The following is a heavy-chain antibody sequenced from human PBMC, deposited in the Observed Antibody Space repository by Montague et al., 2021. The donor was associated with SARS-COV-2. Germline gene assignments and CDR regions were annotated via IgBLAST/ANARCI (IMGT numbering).Heavy chain of an antibody. D-gene: IGHD5-24*01. CDR2: INHSGST. Sequence: SETLSLTCAVYGGSFSGYYWSWIRQPPGKGLEWIGKINHSGSTNYNPSLKSRVTISVDTSKNQFSLKLSSVTAADTAVYYCARGSKKISKRWLQFDDAFDIWGQGTMVTVSS. CDR1: GGSFSGYY. CDR3: ARGSKKISKRWLQFDDAFDI. J-gene: IGHJ3*02. V-gene: IGHV4-34*01.